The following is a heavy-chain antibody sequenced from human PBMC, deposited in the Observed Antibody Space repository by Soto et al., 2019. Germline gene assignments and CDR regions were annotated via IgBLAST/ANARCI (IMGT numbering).Heavy chain of an antibody. CDR2: INSDGSST. D-gene: IGHD3-9*01. CDR1: GFTFSSYW. Sequence: GGSLRLSCAASGFTFSSYWMHWVRQAPGEGLVWVSRINSDGSSTSYADSVKGRFTISRDNAKNTLYLQMNSLRAEDTAVYYCARGPEYDILTGYSYYFDYWGQGTLVTVSS. V-gene: IGHV3-74*01. CDR3: ARGPEYDILTGYSYYFDY. J-gene: IGHJ4*02.